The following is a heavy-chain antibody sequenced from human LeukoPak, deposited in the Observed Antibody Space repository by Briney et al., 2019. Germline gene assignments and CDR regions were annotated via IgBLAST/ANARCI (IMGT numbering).Heavy chain of an antibody. CDR3: AKAILDMTTVTSCDY. V-gene: IGHV3-9*01. CDR1: GFTFDDYA. CDR2: ISWNSGSI. D-gene: IGHD4-17*01. J-gene: IGHJ4*02. Sequence: GGSLRLSCAASGFTFDDYAMHWVRQAPGKGLEWVSGISWNSGSIGYADSVKGRFTISRDNAKISLYLQMNSLRAEDTALYYCAKAILDMTTVTSCDYWGQGTLVTVSS.